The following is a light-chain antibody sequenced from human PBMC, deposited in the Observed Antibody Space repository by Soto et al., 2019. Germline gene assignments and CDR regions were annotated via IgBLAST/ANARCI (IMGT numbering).Light chain of an antibody. V-gene: IGLV1-40*01. CDR1: SSNIGAGYD. Sequence: QAVLTQPPSVSGAPGQRVTISCTGSSSNIGAGYDVHWYQQLPGTAPKLLIYGNSNRPSGVPDRFSGSKSGTSASLAITGLQDDDEADYYCQSYDSSLSGSLVFGGGTKLTVL. J-gene: IGLJ2*01. CDR3: QSYDSSLSGSLV. CDR2: GNS.